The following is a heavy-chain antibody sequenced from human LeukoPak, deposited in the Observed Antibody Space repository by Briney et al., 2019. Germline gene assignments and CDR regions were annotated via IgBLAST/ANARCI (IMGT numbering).Heavy chain of an antibody. Sequence: SETLSLTCTVSGGSISSSSYYWGWIRQPPGKGLEWIESIYYSGSTYYNPSRKSRITITVERSKNQFSLKLSSVTAADTAVYYCARHTLDYWGQGTLVTVSS. CDR2: IYYSGST. J-gene: IGHJ4*02. CDR3: ARHTLDY. V-gene: IGHV4-39*01. CDR1: GGSISSSSYY.